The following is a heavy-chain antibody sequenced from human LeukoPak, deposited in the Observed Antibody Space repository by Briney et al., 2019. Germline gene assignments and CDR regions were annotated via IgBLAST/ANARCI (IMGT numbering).Heavy chain of an antibody. CDR3: ARLVDFRSGYYGVFDS. J-gene: IGHJ4*02. V-gene: IGHV4-34*01. CDR2: INHSGST. Sequence: SETLSLTCAVYGGSFSGYYWSWIRQPPGKGLEWIGEINHSGSTNYNPSLKSRVTISVDTSKNQFSLKLSSVTAADTAVYYCARLVDFRSGYYGVFDSWGQGTLVTVSS. CDR1: GGSFSGYY. D-gene: IGHD3-3*01.